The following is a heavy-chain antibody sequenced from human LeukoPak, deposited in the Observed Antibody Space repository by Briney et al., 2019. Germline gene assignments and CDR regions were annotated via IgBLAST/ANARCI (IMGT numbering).Heavy chain of an antibody. CDR3: VANGWYSLEH. D-gene: IGHD6-19*01. J-gene: IGHJ1*01. CDR2: IYHSGNT. CDR1: GGSISSSSYY. Sequence: SETLSLTCTVSGGSISSSSYYWGWIRQPSGKGLEWIGEIYHSGNTNYNPSLKSRVTLSVDKSKNQLSLKVNSVTAADTAVYYCVANGWYSLEHWGQGTLVIVSS. V-gene: IGHV4-39*07.